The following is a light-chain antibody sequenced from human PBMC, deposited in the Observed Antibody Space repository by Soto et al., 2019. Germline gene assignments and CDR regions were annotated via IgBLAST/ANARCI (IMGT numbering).Light chain of an antibody. Sequence: QSVLTQPASVSGSPGQSITISCTGSNSDIGGYSYVSWYQQHPDKAPKLMIYDVSNRPSGVSYRFSGSKSGNTASLTISGLQAEDEADYYCTSYTSRSTLGVFGGGTKLTVL. CDR3: TSYTSRSTLGV. CDR2: DVS. J-gene: IGLJ2*01. V-gene: IGLV2-14*03. CDR1: NSDIGGYSY.